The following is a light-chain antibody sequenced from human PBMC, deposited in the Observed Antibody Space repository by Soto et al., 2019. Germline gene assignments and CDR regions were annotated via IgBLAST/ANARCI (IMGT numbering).Light chain of an antibody. CDR2: DVS. Sequence: QSVLTQPASVSGSPGQSITISCTGTSSDVGGYNYVSWYQQHPGKAPKFMIYDVSIRSSGVSDRFSGSKSGNTASLTISGLQAEDEADYYCSSYTTTSNWVFGGGTKVTVL. J-gene: IGLJ3*02. CDR1: SSDVGGYNY. V-gene: IGLV2-14*01. CDR3: SSYTTTSNWV.